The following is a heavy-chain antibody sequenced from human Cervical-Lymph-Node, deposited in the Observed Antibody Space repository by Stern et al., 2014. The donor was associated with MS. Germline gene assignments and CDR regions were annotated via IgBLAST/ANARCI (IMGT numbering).Heavy chain of an antibody. CDR3: ARSIAGGDYSYYNDMDI. D-gene: IGHD2-8*02. CDR2: IIPSLDIP. J-gene: IGHJ6*02. CDR1: GGTFSSYS. V-gene: IGHV1-69*09. Sequence: QVQLVQSGAEVKKPGSSVRVSCKASGGTFSSYSINWVRQAPGHGLEWMGRIIPSLDIPNFAQKFQGRLTITADKSTTTAYMELSGLRSDDTATYFCARSIAGGDYSYYNDMDIWGQGTTVIVSS.